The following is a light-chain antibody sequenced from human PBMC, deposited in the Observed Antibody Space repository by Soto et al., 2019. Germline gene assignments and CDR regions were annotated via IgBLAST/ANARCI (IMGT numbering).Light chain of an antibody. J-gene: IGKJ1*01. CDR2: GAV. Sequence: EIVMTQSPATLSASPGERVTLSCRVSQSVSGNLAWYQQNPGQAPRLLIYGAVTRATGIPARFSGRGSGTEFTLTITSLQSEDFAVYFCQQYNGWLWTFGQGTKVEI. CDR3: QQYNGWLWT. CDR1: QSVSGN. V-gene: IGKV3D-15*01.